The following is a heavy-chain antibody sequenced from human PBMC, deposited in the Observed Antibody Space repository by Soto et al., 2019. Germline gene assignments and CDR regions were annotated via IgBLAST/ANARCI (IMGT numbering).Heavy chain of an antibody. CDR1: GGSISSGDYY. V-gene: IGHV4-30-4*01. CDR3: ARALKLTYYDFWSGKTASNWFDP. Sequence: SETLSLTCTVSGGSISSGDYYWSWIRQPPGKGLEWIGYIYYSGSTYYNPSLKSRVTISVDTSKSQFSLKLSSVTAADTAVYYCARALKLTYYDFWSGKTASNWFDPWGQGTLVTVSS. J-gene: IGHJ5*02. D-gene: IGHD3-3*01. CDR2: IYYSGST.